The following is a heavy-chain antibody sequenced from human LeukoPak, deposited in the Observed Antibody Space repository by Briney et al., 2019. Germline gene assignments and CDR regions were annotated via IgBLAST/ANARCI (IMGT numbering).Heavy chain of an antibody. V-gene: IGHV4-30-4*01. CDR1: GGSISSGDYY. J-gene: IGHJ5*02. CDR2: IYYSGST. Sequence: SQTLSLTCTVSGGSISSGDYYWSWIRQPPGKGLEWIGYIYYSGSTYYNPSLKSRVTISVDTSKNQFSLKLSSVTAADTAVYYCARRKYYYDSSGEGNWFDPWGQGTLATVSS. D-gene: IGHD3-22*01. CDR3: ARRKYYYDSSGEGNWFDP.